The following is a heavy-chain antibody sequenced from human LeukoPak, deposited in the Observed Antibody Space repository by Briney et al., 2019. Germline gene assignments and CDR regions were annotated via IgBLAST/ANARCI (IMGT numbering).Heavy chain of an antibody. CDR2: MNPNSGNT. J-gene: IGHJ1*01. D-gene: IGHD3-10*01. V-gene: IGHV1-8*01. CDR3: VRHKGSYFIAESFQN. Sequence: ASVKVSCKASGYTFTSYDINWVRQATGQGLEWMGWMNPNSGNTGYAQKFQGRGTMTRNTSISTAYMELSSLRSEDTAVYYCVRHKGSYFIAESFQNWGQGTLVTVSS. CDR1: GYTFTSYD.